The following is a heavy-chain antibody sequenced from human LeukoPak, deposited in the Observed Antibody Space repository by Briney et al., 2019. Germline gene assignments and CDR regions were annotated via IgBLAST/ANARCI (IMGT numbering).Heavy chain of an antibody. CDR1: GGSFSGYY. Sequence: PSETLSLTCAVYGGSFSGYYWSWIRQPPGKGLEWIGYIYYSGSTNYNPSLKSRVTMSVDTSKNQFSLKLSSVTAADTAVYYCARGVVLDYWGQGTLVTVSS. V-gene: IGHV4-59*01. J-gene: IGHJ4*02. CDR2: IYYSGST. CDR3: ARGVVLDY. D-gene: IGHD2-21*01.